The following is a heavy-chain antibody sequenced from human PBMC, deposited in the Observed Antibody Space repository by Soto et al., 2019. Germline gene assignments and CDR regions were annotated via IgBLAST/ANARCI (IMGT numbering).Heavy chain of an antibody. V-gene: IGHV3-48*03. Sequence: GGSLRLSCAASGFTFSSYEMNWVRQAPGKGREWVAYISSSGSTIYYADSGKGRFTITRDNDKNSLYLQMNSLRAEDTAVYYCARDWLRFTYYYGMDVWGQGTTVTVSS. CDR3: ARDWLRFTYYYGMDV. J-gene: IGHJ6*02. CDR2: ISSSGSTI. CDR1: GFTFSSYE. D-gene: IGHD5-12*01.